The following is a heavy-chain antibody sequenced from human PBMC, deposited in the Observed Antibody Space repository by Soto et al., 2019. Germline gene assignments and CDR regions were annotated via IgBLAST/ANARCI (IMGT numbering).Heavy chain of an antibody. V-gene: IGHV2-26*01. CDR1: GFSLSNARMG. J-gene: IGHJ4*02. CDR2: IFSNDEK. Sequence: ESGPTLVNPTDTLTLTCTVSGFSLSNARMGVSWIRQPPGKALEWLAHIFSNDEKSYSTSLKSRLTISKDTSKSQVVLTMTNMDPVDTATYYCARIRVGATSGPTFDYWGQGTLVTVSS. CDR3: ARIRVGATSGPTFDY. D-gene: IGHD1-26*01.